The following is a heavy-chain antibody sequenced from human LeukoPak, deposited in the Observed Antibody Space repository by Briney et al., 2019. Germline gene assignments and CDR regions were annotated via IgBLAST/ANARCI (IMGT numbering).Heavy chain of an antibody. CDR1: GFTFSSYG. CDR3: ARGNYYYYYGMDV. J-gene: IGHJ6*04. V-gene: IGHV3-33*01. Sequence: PGGSLRLSCAASGFTFSSYGMHWVRQAPGKGLEWVAVIWYDGSNKYYADSVKGRFTISRDNSKNTLYLQMNSLRAEGTAVYYCARGNYYYYYGMDVWGKGTTVTVSS. CDR2: IWYDGSNK.